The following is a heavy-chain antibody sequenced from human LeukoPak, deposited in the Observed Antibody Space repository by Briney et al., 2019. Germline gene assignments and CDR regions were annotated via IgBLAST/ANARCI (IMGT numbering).Heavy chain of an antibody. Sequence: GESPKISCKGSGYRFTSNWIAWVRQMPGKGLEWMGIIYPSDSDTRYSPSFQGQVTISADKSISTAYLQWSSLKASDTAMYYCARHDGPVPADLRFDPWGQGTLVTVSS. J-gene: IGHJ5*02. D-gene: IGHD2-2*01. CDR1: GYRFTSNW. V-gene: IGHV5-51*01. CDR3: ARHDGPVPADLRFDP. CDR2: IYPSDSDT.